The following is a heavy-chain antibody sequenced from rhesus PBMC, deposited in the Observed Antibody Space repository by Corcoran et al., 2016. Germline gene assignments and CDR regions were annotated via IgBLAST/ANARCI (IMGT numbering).Heavy chain of an antibody. J-gene: IGHJ4*01. D-gene: IGHD4-29*01. CDR2: IYWDDDK. CDR1: GFSISTSGMG. Sequence: QVTLKESGPALVKPTQTLTLTCTFSGFSISTSGMGVGWIRQPPGKALEWLALIYWDDDKYYSASLKSRLTISKDTSKNQVVLTMTNMDPVDTATYYCARNDDYGNYFDYWGQGVLVTVSS. CDR3: ARNDDYGNYFDY. V-gene: IGHV2-174*01.